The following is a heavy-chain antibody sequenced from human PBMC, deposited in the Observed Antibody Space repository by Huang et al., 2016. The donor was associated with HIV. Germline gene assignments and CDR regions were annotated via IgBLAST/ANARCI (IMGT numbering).Heavy chain of an antibody. V-gene: IGHV1-18*04. Sequence: QVQLVQSGAEVKKPGASVKVSCRDSGYTFIRYGITWVRQDPGQGLEWMGWISPSYGYTNYAQQFQGRVTMTTETSTNTVYMEVRSLRADDPAVYYCARDLGTTVVPDGMDVWGQGTTVTVSS. D-gene: IGHD4-17*01. CDR1: GYTFIRYG. J-gene: IGHJ6*02. CDR3: ARDLGTTVVPDGMDV. CDR2: ISPSYGYT.